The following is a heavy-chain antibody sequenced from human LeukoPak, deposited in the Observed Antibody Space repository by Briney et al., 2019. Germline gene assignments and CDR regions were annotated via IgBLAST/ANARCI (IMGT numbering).Heavy chain of an antibody. J-gene: IGHJ4*02. CDR2: VNPNSGGT. Sequence: GASVKVSCKASGYTFTDYYMHWVRQAPGPGLEWMGWVNPNSGGTNYAQKFQGWVTMTRDTSSSTAYMELSRLTSDDTAGYYCARGGIGHGDYTVQGLNYFDYWGQGTLVTVSS. V-gene: IGHV1-2*04. CDR3: ARGGIGHGDYTVQGLNYFDY. D-gene: IGHD4-17*01. CDR1: GYTFTDYY.